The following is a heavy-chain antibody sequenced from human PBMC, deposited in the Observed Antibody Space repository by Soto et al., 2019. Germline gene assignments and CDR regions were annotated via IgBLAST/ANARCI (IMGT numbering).Heavy chain of an antibody. J-gene: IGHJ6*02. V-gene: IGHV1-46*03. CDR2: INPSGGST. D-gene: IGHD3-10*01. CDR1: GYTFTSYY. Sequence: ASVKVSCKASGYTFTSYYMHWVRQAPGQGLEWMGIINPSGGSTSYAQKFQGRVTMTRDTSTSTVYMELSSLRSEDTAVYYCARDLILRSAERQIYYYYYYGMDVWGQGTTVTVSS. CDR3: ARDLILRSAERQIYYYYYYGMDV.